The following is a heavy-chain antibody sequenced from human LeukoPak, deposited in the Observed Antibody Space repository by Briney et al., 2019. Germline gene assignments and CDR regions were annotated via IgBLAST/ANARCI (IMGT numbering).Heavy chain of an antibody. D-gene: IGHD3-10*01. CDR2: INPSGGIT. CDR1: GYTFTSYY. V-gene: IGHV1-46*01. Sequence: ASVKVSCKASGYTFTSYYMHWVRQAPGQGLEWMGIINPSGGITIYAQKFQGRVTMTRDMSTSTVYMELSSLRSDDTAVYYCARGFLGDYFGSGSYYVFDYWGQGTLVTVSS. J-gene: IGHJ4*02. CDR3: ARGFLGDYFGSGSYYVFDY.